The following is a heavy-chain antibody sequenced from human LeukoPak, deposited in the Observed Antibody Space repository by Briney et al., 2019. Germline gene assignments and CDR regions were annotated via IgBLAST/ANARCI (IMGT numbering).Heavy chain of an antibody. Sequence: GASVKVSCKASGGTFSRYAISWVRQAPGQGLEWMGGIIPIFGTANYAQKFQGRVTITTDESTSTAYMELSSLRSEDTAVYYCARGRRHYDSSGYFDYWGQGTLVTVSS. CDR1: GGTFSRYA. D-gene: IGHD3-22*01. CDR2: IIPIFGTA. V-gene: IGHV1-69*05. J-gene: IGHJ4*02. CDR3: ARGRRHYDSSGYFDY.